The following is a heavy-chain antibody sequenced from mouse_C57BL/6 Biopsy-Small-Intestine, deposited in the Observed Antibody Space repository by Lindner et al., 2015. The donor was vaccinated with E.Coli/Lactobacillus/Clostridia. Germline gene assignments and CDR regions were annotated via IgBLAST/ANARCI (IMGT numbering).Heavy chain of an antibody. CDR1: GYPFIGYH. CDR3: VRALYSGSGTYYYPPDYYYGLDV. J-gene: IGHJ1*01. V-gene: IGHV1-74*01. CDR2: INPYNYVT. Sequence: SVKVSCKASGYPFIGYHLHWVRQAPGQGLEWMGWINPYNYVTKFAPKFQGRVTLTRDTSLNTGYMELSRLRSDDTAVYYCVRALYSGSGTYYYPPDYYYGLDVWGQGTTVTVSS. D-gene: IGHD1-1*01.